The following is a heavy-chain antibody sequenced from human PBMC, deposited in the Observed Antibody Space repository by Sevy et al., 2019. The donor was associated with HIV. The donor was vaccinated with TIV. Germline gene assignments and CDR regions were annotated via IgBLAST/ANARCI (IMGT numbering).Heavy chain of an antibody. J-gene: IGHJ5*02. V-gene: IGHV4-39*01. D-gene: IGHD6-19*01. CDR1: GGSISRSNYY. CDR3: ARVTWYTSGWYWFEP. CDR2: IYYSGST. Sequence: SETLSLTCTVSGGSISRSNYYWGWIRQPPGKGLEWIGSIYYSGSTYYKPSLKSRVTISVDTSKNRLSLKLSSVTATETAVYYCARVTWYTSGWYWFEPWGQGTLVTVSS.